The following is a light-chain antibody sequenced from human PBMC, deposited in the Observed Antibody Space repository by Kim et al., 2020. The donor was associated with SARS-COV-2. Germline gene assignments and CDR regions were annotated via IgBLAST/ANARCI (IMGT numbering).Light chain of an antibody. V-gene: IGKV1-33*01. J-gene: IGKJ4*01. CDR1: QYINDD. CDR3: QQHHKFPLT. CDR2: DAT. Sequence: DIQMTQSPSSLSASIGDRVTITCQASQYINDDLNWYQQKPGKAPRLLIYDATNLQTGVAMRFRGSASGTEFRFTISSLQPEDFATYYCQQHHKFPLTFGGGTKVDIK.